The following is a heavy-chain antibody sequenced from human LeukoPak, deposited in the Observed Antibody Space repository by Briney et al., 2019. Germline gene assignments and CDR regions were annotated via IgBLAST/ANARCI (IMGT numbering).Heavy chain of an antibody. CDR2: IIPIFGTA. CDR1: GGTFSNYA. Sequence: ASVKVSCKASGGTFSNYAISWVRQAPGQGLEWMGGIIPIFGTANYAQKFQGRVTITTDESTSTAYMELSSLRSEDTAVYYCARDGGYDVQFDYWGQGTLVTVSS. J-gene: IGHJ4*02. V-gene: IGHV1-69*05. D-gene: IGHD5-12*01. CDR3: ARDGGYDVQFDY.